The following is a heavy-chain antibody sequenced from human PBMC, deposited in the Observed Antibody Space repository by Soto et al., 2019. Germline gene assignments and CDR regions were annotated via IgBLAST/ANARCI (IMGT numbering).Heavy chain of an antibody. Sequence: ASVKVSCKASGGTFSSYAISWVRQAPGQGLEWMGGIIPIFGTANYAQKFQGRVTITADESTSTAYMELSSLRSEDTAVYYCARGYSYEDPYFDYWGQGTLVTVSS. CDR2: IIPIFGTA. V-gene: IGHV1-69*13. CDR3: ARGYSYEDPYFDY. CDR1: GGTFSSYA. J-gene: IGHJ4*02. D-gene: IGHD5-18*01.